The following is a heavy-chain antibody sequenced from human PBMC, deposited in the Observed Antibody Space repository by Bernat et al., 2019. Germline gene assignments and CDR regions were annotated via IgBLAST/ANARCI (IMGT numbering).Heavy chain of an antibody. CDR3: AREEQQLVLLGFDY. D-gene: IGHD6-13*01. J-gene: IGHJ4*02. Sequence: QVQLVESGGGVVQPGRSLRLSCAASGFTFSSYAMHWVRQAPGKGLEWVAVISYDGSNKYYADSVEGRFTISRDNSENTLYLQMNSLGAEDTAVYYCAREEQQLVLLGFDYWGQGTLVTVSS. V-gene: IGHV3-30-3*01. CDR1: GFTFSSYA. CDR2: ISYDGSNK.